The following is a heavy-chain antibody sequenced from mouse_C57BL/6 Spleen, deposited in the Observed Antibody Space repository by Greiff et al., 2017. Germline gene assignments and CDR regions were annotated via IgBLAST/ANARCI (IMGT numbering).Heavy chain of an antibody. Sequence: QVQLKQSGPELVKPGASVKISCKASGYAFSSSWMNWVKQRPGKGLEWIGRIYPGDGDTNYNGKFKGKATLTADKSSSTAYMQLSSLTPEDSAVYFCARSPQATGFDYWGQGTTLTVSS. CDR2: IYPGDGDT. D-gene: IGHD3-2*02. CDR1: GYAFSSSW. J-gene: IGHJ2*01. CDR3: ARSPQATGFDY. V-gene: IGHV1-82*01.